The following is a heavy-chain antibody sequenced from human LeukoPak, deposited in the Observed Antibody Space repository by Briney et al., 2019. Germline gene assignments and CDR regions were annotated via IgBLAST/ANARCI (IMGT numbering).Heavy chain of an antibody. Sequence: PGGSLRLSCAASGFTFSNYVMSWVRQAPGKGLEWVSAISGSGGNTYYADSVKGRFTISRDNTKNTLYLQMNSLRAEDAAVYYCANEYSKGDIWGQGTMGTGSS. D-gene: IGHD1-26*01. J-gene: IGHJ3*02. CDR1: GFTFSNYV. CDR3: ANEYSKGDI. V-gene: IGHV3-23*01. CDR2: ISGSGGNT.